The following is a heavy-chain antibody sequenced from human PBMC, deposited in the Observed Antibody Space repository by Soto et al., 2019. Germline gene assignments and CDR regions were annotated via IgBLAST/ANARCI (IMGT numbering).Heavy chain of an antibody. J-gene: IGHJ4*02. CDR2: IYYSGST. CDR1: GGSISSAGYY. V-gene: IGHV4-31*03. CDR3: ARYGSGTYYPTTFDY. D-gene: IGHD3-10*01. Sequence: QVQLQESGPGLVKPSQTLSLTCTVSGGSISSAGYYWSWIRQHPGKGLEWIGYIYYSGSTYYNPSLKSRVTXPXXXSXXQFSLKRSSVTAADTAVYYCARYGSGTYYPTTFDYWGQGTLVTVSS.